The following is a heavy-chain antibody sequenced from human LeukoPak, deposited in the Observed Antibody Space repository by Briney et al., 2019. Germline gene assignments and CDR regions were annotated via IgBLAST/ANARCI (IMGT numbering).Heavy chain of an antibody. V-gene: IGHV4-4*07. Sequence: PSETLSLTCTVSGGSISSYYWSWIRQPAGKGLEWIGRIYTSGSTNYNASLKSRVTISVDKSKNQLSLKVSSVRAADTAVYYCARVSGWPGGDSFDYWGQGTLVTVSS. CDR1: GGSISSYY. D-gene: IGHD6-19*01. CDR3: ARVSGWPGGDSFDY. J-gene: IGHJ4*02. CDR2: IYTSGST.